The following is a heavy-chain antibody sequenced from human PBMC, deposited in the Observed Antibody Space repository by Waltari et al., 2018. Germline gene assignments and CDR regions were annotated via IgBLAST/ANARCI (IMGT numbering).Heavy chain of an antibody. J-gene: IGHJ4*02. Sequence: QVQLQQWGAGLLKPSETLSLTCAVDGVSFRGYYWSWIRQPPEKGLEWIGEINHSGSTNYNPSLKSRVTISVDTAKNQFSLKLSSVTAADTAVYYCARGQRGYSYGYYFDYWGQGTLVTVSS. D-gene: IGHD5-18*01. CDR3: ARGQRGYSYGYYFDY. CDR1: GVSFRGYY. CDR2: INHSGST. V-gene: IGHV4-34*01.